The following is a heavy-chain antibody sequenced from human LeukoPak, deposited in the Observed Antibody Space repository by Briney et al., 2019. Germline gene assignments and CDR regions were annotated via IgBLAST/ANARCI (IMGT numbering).Heavy chain of an antibody. CDR1: GFTFSIYS. CDR3: ARDRGYFDN. Sequence: PGRSLRLSCAASGFTFSIYSMNWVRQAPGKGLEWLSCVTSSSNYIYYADSVKGRFTISRDNVQNSLYLQMNSLRAEDTAMYYCARDRGYFDNWGQGTLVTVSS. V-gene: IGHV3-21*01. CDR2: VTSSSNYI. J-gene: IGHJ4*02.